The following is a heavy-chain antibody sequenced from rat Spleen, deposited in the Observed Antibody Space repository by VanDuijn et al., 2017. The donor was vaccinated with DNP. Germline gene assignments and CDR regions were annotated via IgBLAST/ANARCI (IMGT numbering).Heavy chain of an antibody. Sequence: EVQLVESGGGLVQPGRSLKLSCAASGFTFSYYGMAWVRQAPKKGLEWVASISYDGGSTYYGDSVKGRFTISRDNAKSTLYLQMNSLRSEDTATYYCTRVGDYHDGGDGDVLDVWGQGTSVTVSS. CDR3: TRVGDYHDGGDGDVLDV. V-gene: IGHV5-22*01. J-gene: IGHJ4*01. CDR2: ISYDGGST. CDR1: GFTFSYYG. D-gene: IGHD1-12*02.